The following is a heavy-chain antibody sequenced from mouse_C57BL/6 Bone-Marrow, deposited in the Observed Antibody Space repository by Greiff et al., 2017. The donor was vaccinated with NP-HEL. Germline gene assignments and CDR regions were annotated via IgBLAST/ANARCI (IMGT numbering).Heavy chain of an antibody. CDR3: TRRNYGNPYYAMDY. J-gene: IGHJ4*01. V-gene: IGHV6-6*01. CDR1: GFTFSNAW. CDR2: IRNKANNHAT. D-gene: IGHD2-1*01. Sequence: EVQLVESGGGLVQPGGSMKLSCAASGFTFSNAWMDWVRQSPEKGLEWVAEIRNKANNHATYYAESVKGRFIISRDDSKSSVYLQMNSLRAEDTGIYYCTRRNYGNPYYAMDYWGQGTSVTVSS.